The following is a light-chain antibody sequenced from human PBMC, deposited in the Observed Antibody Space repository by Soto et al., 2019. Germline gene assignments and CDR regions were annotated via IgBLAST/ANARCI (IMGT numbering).Light chain of an antibody. CDR1: SSDVGGYNY. J-gene: IGLJ1*01. CDR3: SSYTSSSTLV. Sequence: QSALTQPASVSGSPGQSITIPCTGTSSDVGGYNYVSWYQQHPGKAPKLMIYEVNNRPSGVSNRFSGSKSGNTASLTISGLQAEDEADYYCSSYTSSSTLVFGTGTKVTVL. V-gene: IGLV2-14*01. CDR2: EVN.